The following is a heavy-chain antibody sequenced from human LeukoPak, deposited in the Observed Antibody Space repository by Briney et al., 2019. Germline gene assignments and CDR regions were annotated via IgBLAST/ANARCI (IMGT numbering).Heavy chain of an antibody. V-gene: IGHV4-59*12. CDR2: IYYSGST. CDR3: ARSPMTTVTTLLFDY. D-gene: IGHD4-17*01. J-gene: IGHJ4*02. CDR1: GGSISSYY. Sequence: SETLSLTCTVSGGSISSYYWSWIRQPPGKGLEWIGYIYYSGSTNYNPSLKSRVTISVDTSKNQFSLRLSSVTAADTAVYYCARSPMTTVTTLLFDYWGQGTLVTVSS.